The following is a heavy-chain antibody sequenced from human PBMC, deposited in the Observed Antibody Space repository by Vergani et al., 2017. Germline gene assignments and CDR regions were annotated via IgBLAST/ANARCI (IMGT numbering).Heavy chain of an antibody. J-gene: IGHJ5*02. Sequence: QMQLQESGPGLVKSSETMSLSCLVSGGPISNYYWNWIRQSPGKGLEWIAYVHVSVSINYSPSLKNRVTVSVDTSKSQFSLTLTSATAADTAVYYCARAYGANSGSRFDLWGQGALVTVSS. D-gene: IGHD4/OR15-4a*01. V-gene: IGHV4-59*12. CDR3: ARAYGANSGSRFDL. CDR2: VHVSVSI. CDR1: GGPISNYY.